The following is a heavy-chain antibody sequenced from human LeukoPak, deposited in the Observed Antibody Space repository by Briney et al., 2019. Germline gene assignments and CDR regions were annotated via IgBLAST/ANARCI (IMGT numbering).Heavy chain of an antibody. CDR2: IYYSGST. CDR3: ARAPGYCSSTSCYHTANWFDP. D-gene: IGHD2-2*01. CDR1: GGSISSYY. V-gene: IGHV4-59*01. Sequence: SETLSLTCTVSGGSISSYYWSWIRQPPGKGLEWSGYIYYSGSTDYNPSLKSRVTISVDTSKNQFSLKLSSVTAADTAVYYCARAPGYCSSTSCYHTANWFDPWGQGTLVTVSS. J-gene: IGHJ5*02.